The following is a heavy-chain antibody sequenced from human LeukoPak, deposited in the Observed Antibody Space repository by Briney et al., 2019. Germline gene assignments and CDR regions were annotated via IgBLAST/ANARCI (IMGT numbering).Heavy chain of an antibody. CDR3: GLWFGELFRGWFDP. CDR2: IYWNDDK. CDR1: GFSLSTSGVG. D-gene: IGHD3-10*01. V-gene: IGHV2-5*01. J-gene: IGHJ5*02. Sequence: SGPSLVKPTQTLTLTCTFSGFSLSTSGVGVGWIRQPPGKALEWLALIYWNDDKRYSPSLKSRLTITKDTSKNQVVLTMTNMDPVETATYYCGLWFGELFRGWFDPCGQGTLVTVSS.